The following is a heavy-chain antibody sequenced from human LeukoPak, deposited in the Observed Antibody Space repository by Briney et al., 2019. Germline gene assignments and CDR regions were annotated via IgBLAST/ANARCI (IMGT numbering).Heavy chain of an antibody. CDR3: AKGGGWLYYFDY. CDR2: ISGSDGIT. D-gene: IGHD6-19*01. V-gene: IGHV3-23*01. Sequence: SGGSLRLSCAASGFTFSNFAMNWVRQAPGKGLEWVSAISGSDGITYYVDSVKGRFTTSRDNSKNTLYLQMNSLRAEDTAVYYCAKGGGWLYYFDYWGQGTLVTVSS. CDR1: GFTFSNFA. J-gene: IGHJ4*02.